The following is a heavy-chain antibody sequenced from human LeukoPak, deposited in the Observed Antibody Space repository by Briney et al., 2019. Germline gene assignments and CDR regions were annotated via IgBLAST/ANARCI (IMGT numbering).Heavy chain of an antibody. CDR1: GGTFSSYA. Sequence: ASVKVSCKASGGTFSSYAISWVRQAPGRGLEWMGGIIPIFGTANYAQKFQGRVTITTDESTSTAYMELSSLRSEDTAVYYCASKAAAGIGTWFDPWGQGTLVTVSS. CDR2: IIPIFGTA. V-gene: IGHV1-69*05. D-gene: IGHD6-13*01. CDR3: ASKAAAGIGTWFDP. J-gene: IGHJ5*02.